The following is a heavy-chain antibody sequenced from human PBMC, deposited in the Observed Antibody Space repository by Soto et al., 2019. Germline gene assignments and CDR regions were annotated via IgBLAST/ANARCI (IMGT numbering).Heavy chain of an antibody. J-gene: IGHJ4*03. CDR2: ISAYNGNT. CDR3: TRDTYYDILTGYSEGGYSDY. V-gene: IGHV1-18*01. Sequence: ASVKVSCKASGYTFTSYGISWVRQAPGQGLEWMGWISAYNGNTNYAQKFQGGATMTTDTSTSTAYMELRSLRSDDTAVYYCTRDTYYDILTGYSEGGYSDYWGQGALVTVSS. CDR1: GYTFTSYG. D-gene: IGHD3-9*01.